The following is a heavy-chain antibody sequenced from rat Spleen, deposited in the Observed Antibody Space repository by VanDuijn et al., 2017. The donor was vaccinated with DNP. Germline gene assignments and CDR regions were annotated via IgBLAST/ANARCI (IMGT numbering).Heavy chain of an antibody. J-gene: IGHJ2*01. CDR2: ISSGGST. Sequence: QVQLKESGPGLVQPSQTLSLTCTVSGFSLTSNGVSWVRQPPGKGLEWIAAISSGGSTYYNSALKSRLSISRDTSKSQVFLKMNSLQTEDTAMYFCARMGMGTDYWGQGVMVTVSS. V-gene: IGHV2S8*01. D-gene: IGHD1-12*02. CDR3: ARMGMGTDY. CDR1: GFSLTSNG.